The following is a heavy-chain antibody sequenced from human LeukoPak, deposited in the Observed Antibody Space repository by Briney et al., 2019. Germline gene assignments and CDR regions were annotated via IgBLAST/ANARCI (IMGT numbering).Heavy chain of an antibody. CDR1: GASISHYY. CDR3: ARHPAPQVGATIRYYFDY. D-gene: IGHD5-12*01. J-gene: IGHJ4*02. CDR2: VHTSGGR. Sequence: SETLSLTCTVSGASISHYYWSWIRQTPARGLEWMGHVHTSGGRTYYPSLKTRLTMSIDTSRSQLSLKLSSVTAADTAVYYCARHPAPQVGATIRYYFDYWGQGTLVTVSS. V-gene: IGHV4-4*09.